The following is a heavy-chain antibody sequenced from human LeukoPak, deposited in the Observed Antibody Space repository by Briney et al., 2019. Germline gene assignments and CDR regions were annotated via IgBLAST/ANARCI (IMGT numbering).Heavy chain of an antibody. J-gene: IGHJ4*02. CDR2: INPSGGSP. CDR3: AREREFGSGSYYFDY. D-gene: IGHD6-19*01. CDR1: GYTFTNYY. Sequence: GASVKVSCKASGYTFTNYYIHWMRQAPGQGPEWMGIINPSGGSPSYESEFQGRVTMTRDTSTSTVYMELSSLRSEDTAVYYCAREREFGSGSYYFDYWGQGTLVTVSS. V-gene: IGHV1-46*01.